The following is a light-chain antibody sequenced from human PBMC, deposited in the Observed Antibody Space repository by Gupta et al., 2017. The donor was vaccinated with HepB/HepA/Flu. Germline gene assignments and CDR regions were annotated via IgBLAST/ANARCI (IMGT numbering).Light chain of an antibody. CDR1: QGISSS. CDR2: RAF. J-gene: IGKJ2*01. CDR3: QQTDGTPYT. Sequence: DIQMTQSPSSLSASVGDRVTITCRASQGISSSLSWYQQKPGTAPKLLIYRAFRLQSGVPSRFSGSGSGTDFTLTITRLQPEDSATYCCQQTDGTPYTFGQGSQMEIK. V-gene: IGKV1-39*01.